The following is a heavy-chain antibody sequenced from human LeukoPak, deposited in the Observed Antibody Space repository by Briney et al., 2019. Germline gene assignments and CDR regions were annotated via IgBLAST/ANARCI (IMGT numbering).Heavy chain of an antibody. Sequence: GASVKVSCKASEYTFTSYDINWVRQATGQGLEWMGWMNPNSGNTGYAQKFQGRVTMTRNTSISTAYMELSSLRSEDTAVYYCARGVSYYYDKIPDYWGQGTLVTVSS. CDR3: ARGVSYYYDKIPDY. CDR1: EYTFTSYD. V-gene: IGHV1-8*01. D-gene: IGHD3-22*01. CDR2: MNPNSGNT. J-gene: IGHJ4*02.